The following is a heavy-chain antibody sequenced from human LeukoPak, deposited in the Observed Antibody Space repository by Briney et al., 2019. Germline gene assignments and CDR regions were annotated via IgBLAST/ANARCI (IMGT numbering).Heavy chain of an antibody. D-gene: IGHD3-10*01. CDR1: GGTFNNYA. V-gene: IGHV1-69*01. Sequence: SVKVSCKASGGTFNNYAISWVRQAPGQGLEWMGGIIPMFGTANYAQKYQGRVTITGDESTSTAHIELSSLRSEDTAMYYCALGSRGVMTDWFDPWGQGTLVTVSS. CDR3: ALGSRGVMTDWFDP. CDR2: IIPMFGTA. J-gene: IGHJ5*02.